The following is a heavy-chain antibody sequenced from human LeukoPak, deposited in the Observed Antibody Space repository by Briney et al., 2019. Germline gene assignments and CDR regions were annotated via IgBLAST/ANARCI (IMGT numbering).Heavy chain of an antibody. CDR2: ISAYNGNT. D-gene: IGHD3-22*01. J-gene: IGHJ4*02. Sequence: ASVNVSCKASGYTFTSYGISWVRQAPGQGLEWMGWISAYNGNTNYAQKLQGRVTMTTDTSTSTAYMELRSLRSEDTAVYYCAKGVKTRIRITMIVVVIHFDYWGQGTLVTVSS. V-gene: IGHV1-18*01. CDR3: AKGVKTRIRITMIVVVIHFDY. CDR1: GYTFTSYG.